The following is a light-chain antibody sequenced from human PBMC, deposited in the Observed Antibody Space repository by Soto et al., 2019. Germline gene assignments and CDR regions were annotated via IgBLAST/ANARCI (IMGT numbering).Light chain of an antibody. CDR3: QQYGSSGYT. J-gene: IGKJ2*01. V-gene: IGKV3-20*01. Sequence: EIVLTQSPGTLSLSPGERATLSCRASQSVSSSYFAWYQQKPGQAPRLLIYGASSSATGIPDRFSGSGSGTDFTLTISRLEPEDFAVYYCQQYGSSGYTFGQGTKLEIK. CDR2: GAS. CDR1: QSVSSSY.